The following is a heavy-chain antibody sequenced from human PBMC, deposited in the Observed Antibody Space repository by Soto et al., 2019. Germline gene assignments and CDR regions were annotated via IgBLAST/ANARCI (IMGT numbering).Heavy chain of an antibody. J-gene: IGHJ6*02. D-gene: IGHD3-3*01. Sequence: LSLTCTVSGGSISSGGYYWSWIRQHPGKGLEWIGYIYYSGSTYYNPSLKSRVTISVDTSKNQFSLKLSSVTAADTAVYYCARDSKYYDFWSGPTQAYYYYGMDVWGQGTTVTVSS. CDR3: ARDSKYYDFWSGPTQAYYYYGMDV. CDR2: IYYSGST. V-gene: IGHV4-31*03. CDR1: GGSISSGGYY.